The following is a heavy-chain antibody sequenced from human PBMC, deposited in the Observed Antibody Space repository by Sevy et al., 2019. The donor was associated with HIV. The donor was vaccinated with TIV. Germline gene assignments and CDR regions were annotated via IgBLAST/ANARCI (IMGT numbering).Heavy chain of an antibody. D-gene: IGHD2-15*01. V-gene: IGHV3-53*01. J-gene: IGHJ6*02. CDR1: GFTVSSNY. Sequence: GGSLRLSCAASGFTVSSNYMSWVRQAPGKGLEWVSVIYSGGSTYYADSVKGRFTISRDNSKNTLYLQMNSLRAEDTAGYYCARVALDYYYYGMDVWGQGTTVTVSS. CDR3: ARVALDYYYYGMDV. CDR2: IYSGGST.